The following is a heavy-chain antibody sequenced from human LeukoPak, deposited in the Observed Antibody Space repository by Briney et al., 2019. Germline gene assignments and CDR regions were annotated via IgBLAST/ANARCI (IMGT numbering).Heavy chain of an antibody. V-gene: IGHV1-69*13. CDR3: ARDSYYYGSGSYFSIYPLGRVIYYYYGMDV. CDR2: IIPIFGTA. Sequence: SVKVSCKASGGTFSIYAISWVRQAPGQGLEWMGGIIPIFGTANYAQKFQGRVTITADESTSTAYMELSSLRSEDTAVFYCARDSYYYGSGSYFSIYPLGRVIYYYYGMDVWGQGTTVTVSS. J-gene: IGHJ6*02. CDR1: GGTFSIYA. D-gene: IGHD3-10*01.